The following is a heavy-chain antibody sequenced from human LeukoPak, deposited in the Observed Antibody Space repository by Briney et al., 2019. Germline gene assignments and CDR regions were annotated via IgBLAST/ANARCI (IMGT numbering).Heavy chain of an antibody. V-gene: IGHV3-33*01. CDR1: VFSFSSYG. D-gene: IGHD5-18*01. Sequence: PGRSLRLSCAASVFSFSSYGMHWVRQAPGKGLEWVAVIWYDGTNKYYADSVKGRFTISRDNSKNTLYLQMNSLRAEDTAVYYCARDQRGFSYSKYYFDYWGQGTLVTVSS. CDR3: ARDQRGFSYSKYYFDY. J-gene: IGHJ4*02. CDR2: IWYDGTNK.